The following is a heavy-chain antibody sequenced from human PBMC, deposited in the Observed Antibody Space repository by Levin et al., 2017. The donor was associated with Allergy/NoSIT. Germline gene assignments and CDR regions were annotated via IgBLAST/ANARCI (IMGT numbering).Heavy chain of an antibody. Sequence: AGGSLRLSCAASGFTFGNYWMHWVRQTPGKGLVWVSRINSDGRTITYADSVRGRFTVSRDNAKNTLYLEMNSLRAEDTAVYSCARGLYASGTYLDYWGQGTLVTVSS. V-gene: IGHV3-74*01. J-gene: IGHJ4*02. CDR2: INSDGRTI. CDR3: ARGLYASGTYLDY. CDR1: GFTFGNYW. D-gene: IGHD3-10*01.